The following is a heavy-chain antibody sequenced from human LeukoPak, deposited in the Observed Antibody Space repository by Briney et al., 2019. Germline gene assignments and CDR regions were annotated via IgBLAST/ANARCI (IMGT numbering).Heavy chain of an antibody. D-gene: IGHD1-1*01. V-gene: IGHV3-23*01. CDR2: IGDSGSHT. J-gene: IGHJ4*02. Sequence: PGGSLRLSCAASGFAFDSFAMSWVRQAPGQGLVWVSSIGDSGSHTYYADSVKGRFTISRDNSKNTMYLQMDSLRAEDTAVYYCAKDLRPDGINDFDHWGQGTLVTVSS. CDR1: GFAFDSFA. CDR3: AKDLRPDGINDFDH.